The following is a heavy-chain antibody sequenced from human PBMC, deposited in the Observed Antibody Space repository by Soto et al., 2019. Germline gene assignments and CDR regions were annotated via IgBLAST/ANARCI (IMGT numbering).Heavy chain of an antibody. CDR3: ARDRYYDTNSLAY. D-gene: IGHD3-22*01. CDR1: GGTFSTYT. CDR2: IIPIFGTV. J-gene: IGHJ4*02. Sequence: SVKVSCKACGGTFSTYTFTWVRQVPGQGLEWMGGIIPIFGTVNYARNFLGRVAITADKTTNTAFLELSSLRSEDTAIYFCARDRYYDTNSLAYWGQGTLVTVSS. V-gene: IGHV1-69*06.